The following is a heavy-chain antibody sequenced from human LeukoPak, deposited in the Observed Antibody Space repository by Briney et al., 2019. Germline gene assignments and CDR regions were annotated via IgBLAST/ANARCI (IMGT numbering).Heavy chain of an antibody. CDR1: GFTFSSYS. J-gene: IGHJ6*03. Sequence: GGSLRLSCAASGFTFSSYSMNWVRQAPGKGLEWVSYISSSSSTIYYADSVKGRFTISRDNAKNSLYLQMNSLRAEDTAVYYCARFWSGYPYYMDVWGKGTTVTVSS. V-gene: IGHV3-48*01. CDR3: ARFWSGYPYYMDV. CDR2: ISSSSSTI. D-gene: IGHD3-3*01.